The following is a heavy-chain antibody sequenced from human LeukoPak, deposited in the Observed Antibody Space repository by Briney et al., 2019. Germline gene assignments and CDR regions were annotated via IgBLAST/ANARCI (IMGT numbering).Heavy chain of an antibody. CDR3: QKTAYEILTGYYDY. J-gene: IGHJ4*02. CDR2: ISGRGGST. D-gene: IGHD3-9*01. Sequence: PGGSLRLSCAAAGFTFSSYAMSLVRQAPGKGLEWVAAISGRGGSTYYADSVKGRFTISRNNSKNTLYLQMNSLRAEDTFFFFKQKTAYEILTGYYDYWGQGTLVTVSS. CDR1: GFTFSSYA. V-gene: IGHV3-23*01.